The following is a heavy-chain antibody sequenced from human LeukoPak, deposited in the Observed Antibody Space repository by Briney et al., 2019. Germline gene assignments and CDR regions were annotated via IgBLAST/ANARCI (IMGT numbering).Heavy chain of an antibody. CDR3: ASRRSGYYPGY. Sequence: PGGSLRLSCAASGFTFSSYSMNWVRQAPGKGLEWVSSISSSSSYIYYADSVKGRFTISRDNAKNSLYLQMNSLRAEDTAVYYCASRRSGYYPGYWGQGILVTVSS. D-gene: IGHD3-22*01. J-gene: IGHJ4*02. CDR1: GFTFSSYS. CDR2: ISSSSSYI. V-gene: IGHV3-21*01.